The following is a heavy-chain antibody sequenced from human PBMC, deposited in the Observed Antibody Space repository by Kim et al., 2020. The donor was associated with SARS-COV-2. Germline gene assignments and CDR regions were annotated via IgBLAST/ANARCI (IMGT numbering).Heavy chain of an antibody. J-gene: IGHJ4*02. CDR3: AALGTMVDY. D-gene: IGHD3-10*01. Sequence: GNTNYAQKIQERVTITRDVSTSTAYMELSSRRSEDTAVYYCAALGTMVDYWGQGTLVTVSS. CDR2: GNT. V-gene: IGHV1-58*01.